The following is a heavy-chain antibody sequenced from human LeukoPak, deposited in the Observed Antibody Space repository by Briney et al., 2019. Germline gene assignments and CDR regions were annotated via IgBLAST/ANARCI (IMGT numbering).Heavy chain of an antibody. V-gene: IGHV3-33*01. CDR2: TWYDGSIE. Sequence: GKSLRLPCGASGFSFNTYGIHWVRQALGKGLEWVAVTWYDGSIEYYADSVKGRFTISRDNSKNTVYLQMNSLRAEDTAVYYCARGYYGSGKFDYWGQGTLVTVSS. CDR3: ARGYYGSGKFDY. D-gene: IGHD3-10*01. CDR1: GFSFNTYG. J-gene: IGHJ4*02.